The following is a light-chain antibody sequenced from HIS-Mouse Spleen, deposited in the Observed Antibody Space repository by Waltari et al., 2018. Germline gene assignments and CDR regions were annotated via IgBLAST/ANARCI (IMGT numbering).Light chain of an antibody. CDR2: EGS. V-gene: IGLV2-23*03. Sequence: QSALTQPASVSGSPGQSITISCTGTSSDVGSYNLVSWYQQHPGKAPKLMIYEGSKRPSGVSNRFCGSKSGNTASLPISGLQAEDEADYYCCSYAGSSTFVVCGGGTKLTVL. J-gene: IGLJ2*01. CDR3: CSYAGSSTFVV. CDR1: SSDVGSYNL.